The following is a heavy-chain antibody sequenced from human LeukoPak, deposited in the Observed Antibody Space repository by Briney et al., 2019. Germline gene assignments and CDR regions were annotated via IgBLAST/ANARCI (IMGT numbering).Heavy chain of an antibody. V-gene: IGHV1-2*02. Sequence: GASVKVSCKASGYTFTGYYMHWVRQAPRQGLEWMGWINPNSGGTNYALKFQGRVTMTRDTSISTAYMELSSLRSDDTAVYYCARVLYGDSYDAFDIWGQGTMVTVSS. CDR3: ARVLYGDSYDAFDI. CDR1: GYTFTGYY. J-gene: IGHJ3*02. CDR2: INPNSGGT. D-gene: IGHD4-17*01.